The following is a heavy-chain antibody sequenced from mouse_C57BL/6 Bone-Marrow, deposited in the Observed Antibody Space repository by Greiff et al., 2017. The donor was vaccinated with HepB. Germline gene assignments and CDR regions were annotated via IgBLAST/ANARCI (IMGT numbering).Heavy chain of an antibody. J-gene: IGHJ2*01. Sequence: EVQLQQSGTVLARPGASVKMSCKTSGYTFTSYWMHWVKQRPGQGLEWIGAIYPGNSDTSYNQKFKGKAKLTAVTSASTAYMELSSLTNEDSAVYYCTIITTVVANPYYFDYWGQGTTLTVSS. CDR3: TIITTVVANPYYFDY. D-gene: IGHD1-1*01. CDR1: GYTFTSYW. V-gene: IGHV1-5*01. CDR2: IYPGNSDT.